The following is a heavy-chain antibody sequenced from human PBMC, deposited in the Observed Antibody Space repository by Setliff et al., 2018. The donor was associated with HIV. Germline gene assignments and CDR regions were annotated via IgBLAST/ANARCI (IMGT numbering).Heavy chain of an antibody. J-gene: IGHJ3*02. CDR2: VSGGVDTT. CDR1: GFTLSPYA. Sequence: GGSLRLSCAASGFTLSPYAINWVRQVPGKGLEWISAVSGGVDTTYYADSVKGRFTISRDKSKNTLYMQMNSLRADDTALYYCVKGGYLHAFEIWGQGTMVTVSS. CDR3: VKGGYLHAFEI. V-gene: IGHV3-23*01. D-gene: IGHD6-13*01.